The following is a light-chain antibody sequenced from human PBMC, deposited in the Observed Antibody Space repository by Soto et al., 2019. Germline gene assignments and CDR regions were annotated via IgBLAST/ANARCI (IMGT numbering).Light chain of an antibody. Sequence: EIGFTQSPAXLXFSPVERATLXCRASQSVSNNYLAWYQQKPGQAPRLLIYGASNRATGIPDRFSGSGSGTDFTLTISRLEPEDFAVYYCQQYGSSGTFGQGTKVDIK. CDR3: QQYGSSGT. V-gene: IGKV3-20*01. CDR1: QSVSNNY. J-gene: IGKJ1*01. CDR2: GAS.